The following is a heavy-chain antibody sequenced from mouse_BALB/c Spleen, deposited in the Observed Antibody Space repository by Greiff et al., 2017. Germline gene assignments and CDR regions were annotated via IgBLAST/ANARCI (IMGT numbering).Heavy chain of an antibody. Sequence: DVKLQESGGGLVQPGGSLKLSCAASGFDFSRYWMSWVRQAPGKGLEWIGEINPDSSTINYTPSLKDKFIISRDNAKNTLYLQMSKVRSEDTALYYCARGETTATYFDVWGAGTTVTVSS. D-gene: IGHD1-2*01. CDR2: INPDSSTI. CDR1: GFDFSRYW. CDR3: ARGETTATYFDV. J-gene: IGHJ1*01. V-gene: IGHV4-1*02.